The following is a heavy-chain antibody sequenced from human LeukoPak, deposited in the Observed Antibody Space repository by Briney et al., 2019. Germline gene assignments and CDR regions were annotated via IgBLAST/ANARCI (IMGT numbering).Heavy chain of an antibody. Sequence: GGSLRLSCAASGFTFSNYAMSWVRQAPGKGLEWVSAINDSGGSTYYADSVKGRFTISRDNSKNTLYLQMNSLRAEDTAVYYCASTSSGWYGNFDYWGQGTLVTVSS. CDR3: ASTSSGWYGNFDY. CDR1: GFTFSNYA. J-gene: IGHJ4*02. V-gene: IGHV3-23*01. D-gene: IGHD6-19*01. CDR2: INDSGGST.